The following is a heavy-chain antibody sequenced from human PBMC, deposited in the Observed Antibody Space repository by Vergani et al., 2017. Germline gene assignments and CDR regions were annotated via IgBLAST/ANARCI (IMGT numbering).Heavy chain of an antibody. CDR3: AKETEYGSGSYFDY. V-gene: IGHV3-23*04. Sequence: VQLVQSGAEVKKPGSSVKVSCKASGGTFSSYAMSWVRQAPGKGLEWVSAISGSGGSTYYADSVQGRFTISRDNSKNTLYLQMNSLRAEDTAVYYCAKETEYGSGSYFDYWGQGTLVTVSS. CDR1: GGTFSSYA. D-gene: IGHD3-10*01. CDR2: ISGSGGST. J-gene: IGHJ4*02.